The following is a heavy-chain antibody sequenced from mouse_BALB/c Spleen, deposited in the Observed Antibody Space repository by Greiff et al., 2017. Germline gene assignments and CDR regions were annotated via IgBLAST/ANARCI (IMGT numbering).Heavy chain of an antibody. V-gene: IGHV5-6-4*01. D-gene: IGHD4-1*02. CDR1: GFTFSRYT. CDR3: TRDPTGAYYFDY. CDR2: ISSGGSYT. J-gene: IGHJ2*01. Sequence: EVMLVESGGGLVKPGGSLKLSCAASGFTFSRYTMSWVRQTPEKRLEWVATISSGGSYTYYPDSVKGRFTISRDNAKNTLYLQMSSLKSEDTAMYYCTRDPTGAYYFDYWGQGTTLTVSS.